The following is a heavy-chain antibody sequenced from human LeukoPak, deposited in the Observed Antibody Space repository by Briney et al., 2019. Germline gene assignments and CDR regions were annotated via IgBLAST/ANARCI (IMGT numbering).Heavy chain of an antibody. CDR1: GGSFSGYY. D-gene: IGHD3-10*01. V-gene: IGHV4-34*01. CDR3: ARDSYGSGNY. Sequence: SETLSLTCAVYGGSFSGYYWSWIRQPPGKGLEWIGEINHSGGTNYNPSLKSRVTISVDTSKNQFSLKVSSVTAADTAVYYCARDSYGSGNYWGQGTLVTVSS. J-gene: IGHJ4*02. CDR2: INHSGGT.